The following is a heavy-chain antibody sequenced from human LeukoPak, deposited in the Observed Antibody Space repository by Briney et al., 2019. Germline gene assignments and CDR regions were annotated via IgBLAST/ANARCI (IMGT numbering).Heavy chain of an antibody. CDR3: ARDDCSSGGCYAYFDC. CDR1: AFAFKTYT. Sequence: PGGSLRLSCAASAFAFKTYTMNWVRQAPGKGLEWVSSISSSSSYIYYADSVKGRFTISRDNAKNSLYLQMNSLRADDTAVYYCARDDCSSGGCYAYFDCWGQGTLVTVPS. D-gene: IGHD2-15*01. J-gene: IGHJ4*02. V-gene: IGHV3-21*01. CDR2: ISSSSSYI.